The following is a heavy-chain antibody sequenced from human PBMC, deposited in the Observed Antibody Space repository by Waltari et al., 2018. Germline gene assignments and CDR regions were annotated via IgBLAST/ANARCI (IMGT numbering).Heavy chain of an antibody. V-gene: IGHV4-30-4*08. J-gene: IGHJ5*02. D-gene: IGHD2-2*02. CDR3: ARGGNTDWFDP. Sequence: QVQLQESGPGLVKPSQTLSLTCTVSGGSISSGDYYWSWIRQPPEKGLEWIGYIYYSGSTYYNPALKRRVTISVDTSKNQFSLKLSSVTAADTAVYYCARGGNTDWFDPWGQGTLVTVSS. CDR2: IYYSGST. CDR1: GGSISSGDYY.